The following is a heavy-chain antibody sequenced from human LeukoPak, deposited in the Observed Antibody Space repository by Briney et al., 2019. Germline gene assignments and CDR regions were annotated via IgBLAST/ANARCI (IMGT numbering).Heavy chain of an antibody. V-gene: IGHV5-51*01. Sequence: KTGESLKISCKGSGYSFTNYWIGWVRQMPGKGLEWMGIIYPGDSDTRYSPSFQGQVTISADKSISTAYLQWSSLKASDTAMYYCAKSMSAVPYYMDVWGKGTTVTISS. CDR1: GYSFTNYW. D-gene: IGHD2/OR15-2a*01. J-gene: IGHJ6*03. CDR2: IYPGDSDT. CDR3: AKSMSAVPYYMDV.